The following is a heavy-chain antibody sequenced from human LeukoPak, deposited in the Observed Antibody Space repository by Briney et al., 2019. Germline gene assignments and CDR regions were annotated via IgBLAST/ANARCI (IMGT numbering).Heavy chain of an antibody. Sequence: SQTLSLTCAVSGGSISSGGYSWSWIRQPPGKGLEWIGYIYHSGSTYYNPSLKSRVTISVDRSKNQFSLKLSSVTAADTAVYYCARSPYDFWSGYYYFDYWGQGTLDTVSS. D-gene: IGHD3-3*01. V-gene: IGHV4-30-2*01. J-gene: IGHJ4*02. CDR3: ARSPYDFWSGYYYFDY. CDR1: GGSISSGGYS. CDR2: IYHSGST.